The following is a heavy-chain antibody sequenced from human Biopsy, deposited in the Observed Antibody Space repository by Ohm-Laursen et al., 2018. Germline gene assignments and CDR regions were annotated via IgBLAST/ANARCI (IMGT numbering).Heavy chain of an antibody. J-gene: IGHJ4*02. V-gene: IGHV1-24*01. CDR3: AADINVWNVNY. Sequence: SVKVSCKVSGYTLTELSMHWVRQAPGRGLEWMGGFAPENGKTIYAQEFQGRVTMTEDTSTDTAYMELSSLRSEDTAVYYYAADINVWNVNYWGQGTQVTVSS. CDR1: GYTLTELS. CDR2: FAPENGKT. D-gene: IGHD1-1*01.